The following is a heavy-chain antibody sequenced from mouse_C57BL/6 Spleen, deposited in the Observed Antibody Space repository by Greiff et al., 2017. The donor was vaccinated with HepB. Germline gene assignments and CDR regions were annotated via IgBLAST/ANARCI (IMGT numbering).Heavy chain of an antibody. CDR2: IDPSDSYT. V-gene: IGHV1-50*01. CDR1: GYTFTSYW. CDR3: SIYYDYPPAWFAH. D-gene: IGHD2-4*01. Sequence: QVQLQQPGAELVKPGASVKLSCKASGYTFTSYWMQWVKQRPGQGLEWIGEIDPSDSYTNYNQKFKGKATLTVDTSSSTAYMQLSSLTSEDSAVYYCSIYYDYPPAWFAHWGQGTLVTVSA. J-gene: IGHJ3*01.